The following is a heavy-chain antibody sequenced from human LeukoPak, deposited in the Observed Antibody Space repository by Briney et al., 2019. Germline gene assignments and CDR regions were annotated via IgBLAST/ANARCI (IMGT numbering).Heavy chain of an antibody. CDR1: GFTFSSYA. CDR2: ISGSGGST. D-gene: IGHD3-22*01. V-gene: IGHV3-23*01. Sequence: GSLRLSCAASGFTFSSYAMSWVRQAPGKGLEWVSAISGSGGSTYYADSVKGRFTISRDNSKNTLYLQMNSLRAEDTAVYYCAKHRDYYYDSSGYLLYWGQGTLVTVSS. CDR3: AKHRDYYYDSSGYLLY. J-gene: IGHJ4*02.